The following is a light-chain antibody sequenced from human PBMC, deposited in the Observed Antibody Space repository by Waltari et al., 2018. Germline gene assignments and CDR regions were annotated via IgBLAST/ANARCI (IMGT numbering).Light chain of an antibody. J-gene: IGLJ3*02. V-gene: IGLV1-47*01. Sequence: QSVLTQPPSASGTPGQRVTISCSGSRSNIGNTSVYWDQQLPGTAPKILIKRNKQRPSGVPDRFSGSKSGTSASLAISGLRSEDEADYYCAVWDDSLSGRVFGGGTKVTVL. CDR1: RSNIGNTS. CDR2: RNK. CDR3: AVWDDSLSGRV.